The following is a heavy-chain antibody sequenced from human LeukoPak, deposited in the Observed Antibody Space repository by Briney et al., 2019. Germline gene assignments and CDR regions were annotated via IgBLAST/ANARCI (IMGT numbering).Heavy chain of an antibody. CDR1: SVSISSGDYY. CDR3: ARAPLGFCSGGTCKRYFDY. CDR2: INYSGST. Sequence: SETLSLTCTVSSVSISSGDYYWSWIRQPPGKGLEWIGYINYSGSTSYNPSFKSRATISVDTAKSQLSLKLSSVSAADTAVYYCARAPLGFCSGGTCKRYFDYWGQGTLVTVSS. J-gene: IGHJ4*02. V-gene: IGHV4-30-4*01. D-gene: IGHD2-15*01.